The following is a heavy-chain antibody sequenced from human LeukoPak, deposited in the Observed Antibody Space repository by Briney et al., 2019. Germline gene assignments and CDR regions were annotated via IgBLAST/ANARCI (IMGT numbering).Heavy chain of an antibody. J-gene: IGHJ4*02. V-gene: IGHV1-3*01. CDR1: QYTFTDYA. Sequence: AASVKVSCKASQYTFTDYAMHWVRQAPGQRLERMGWINAGNGNTKYSQKFQGRVTITRDTSASTAYMELSSLRSEDTAVYYCARDMAGPTVTTPDFDYWGQGTLVTVSS. CDR2: INAGNGNT. CDR3: ARDMAGPTVTTPDFDY. D-gene: IGHD4-17*01.